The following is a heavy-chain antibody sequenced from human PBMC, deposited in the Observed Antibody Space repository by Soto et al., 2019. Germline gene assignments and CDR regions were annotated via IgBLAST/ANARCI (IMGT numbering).Heavy chain of an antibody. CDR2: IFYSGST. V-gene: IGHV4-61*01. Sequence: KPSETLSLTCTVSGGSFSSGSYYWGWIRQPPGKGLEWIGYIFYSGSTNYNPSLKSRVTISVDTSKNQFSLKLTSVTAADTAVYYCARGNYYDSSSYYPPYFQHWGQGTLVTVSS. D-gene: IGHD3-22*01. CDR3: ARGNYYDSSSYYPPYFQH. J-gene: IGHJ1*01. CDR1: GGSFSSGSYY.